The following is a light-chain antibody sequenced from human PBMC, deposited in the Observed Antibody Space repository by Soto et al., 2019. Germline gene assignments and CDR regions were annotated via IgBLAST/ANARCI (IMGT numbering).Light chain of an antibody. J-gene: IGLJ1*01. CDR1: NSNIGAGYD. CDR2: AYT. V-gene: IGLV1-40*01. CDR3: TSHAGSNNYV. Sequence: QPVLTQPPSVTGAPGQRVTISCTGTNSNIGAGYDVHWYQQFPGKAPKLLISAYTNRPSGIPDRFSGSKSGNTASLTVSGFQAEDEADYYCTSHAGSNNYVFGTGTKLTVL.